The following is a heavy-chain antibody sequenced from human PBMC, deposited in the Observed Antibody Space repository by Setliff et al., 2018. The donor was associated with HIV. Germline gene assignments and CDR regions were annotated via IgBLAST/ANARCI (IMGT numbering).Heavy chain of an antibody. CDR2: IYYSGST. CDR3: ARRGDFWSGYYGRYYYYYMDV. J-gene: IGHJ6*03. V-gene: IGHV4-59*11. Sequence: SETLSLTCTVSGGSISSHYWSWIRETPGKGLEWIGYIYYSGSTNYNPSLKSRVTISVDTSKNQFSLKLSSVTAADTAVYYCARRGDFWSGYYGRYYYYYMDVWGKGTTVTVSS. D-gene: IGHD3-3*01. CDR1: GGSISSHY.